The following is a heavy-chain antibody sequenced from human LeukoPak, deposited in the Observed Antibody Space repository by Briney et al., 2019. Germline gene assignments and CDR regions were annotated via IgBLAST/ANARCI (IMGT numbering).Heavy chain of an antibody. D-gene: IGHD3-3*01. CDR1: GFTFSSYG. J-gene: IGHJ6*04. CDR2: IWYDGSNK. CDR3: ARDYHYGPYDFPRGYYGGDV. V-gene: IGHV3-33*01. Sequence: GGSLRLSCVASGFTFSSYGMHWVRQAPGKGLEWVAVIWYDGSNKYYADSVKGRFTISRDNSKNTLYLQMNSLRAEDTAVYYCARDYHYGPYDFPRGYYGGDVWGKGPTVPVSS.